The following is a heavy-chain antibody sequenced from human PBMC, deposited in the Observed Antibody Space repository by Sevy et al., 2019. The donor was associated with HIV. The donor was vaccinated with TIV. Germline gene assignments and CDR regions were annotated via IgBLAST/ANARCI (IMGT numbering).Heavy chain of an antibody. CDR3: AKEGIMGAISPHYFEY. D-gene: IGHD1-26*01. CDR2: ISGSGGTT. J-gene: IGHJ4*02. V-gene: IGHV3-23*01. CDR1: GFTFSSYA. Sequence: GGSLRLSCAASGFTFSSYAMSWVRQAPGKGLEWVSAISGSGGTTYYADSVKGRFTLSRDNSKSTLYLQMNSLRAEDTAVYYCAKEGIMGAISPHYFEYWGQGTPVTVSS.